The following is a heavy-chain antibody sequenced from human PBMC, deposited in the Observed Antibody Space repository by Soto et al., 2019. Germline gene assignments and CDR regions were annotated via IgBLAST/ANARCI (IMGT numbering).Heavy chain of an antibody. D-gene: IGHD3-22*01. Sequence: PXXTLSLPCTVSGGSISSYYWSWIRQPPGKGLEWIGYIYYSGSTYYNPSLKSRVTISVDTSKNQFSLKLSSVTAAEPAVYYCARVLYYDSSGYYYSPDYWGQGTLVTVSS. CDR3: ARVLYYDSSGYYYSPDY. CDR1: GGSISSYY. V-gene: IGHV4-59*12. J-gene: IGHJ4*02. CDR2: IYYSGST.